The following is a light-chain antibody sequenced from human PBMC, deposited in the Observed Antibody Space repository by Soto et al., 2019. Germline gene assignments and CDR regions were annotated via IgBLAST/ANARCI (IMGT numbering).Light chain of an antibody. V-gene: IGLV2-11*01. J-gene: IGLJ1*01. CDR1: TNDIGTYNY. CDR3: CSYAGNYIYV. CDR2: DVT. Sequence: QSVLTQPASVSGSPGQSITISCAGATNDIGTYNYVSWYQQPPGRAPKLIIYDVTQRPSGVPDRFSGSKSGNTASLTISGLLAEDEADYFCCSYAGNYIYVFGTGTKVTVL.